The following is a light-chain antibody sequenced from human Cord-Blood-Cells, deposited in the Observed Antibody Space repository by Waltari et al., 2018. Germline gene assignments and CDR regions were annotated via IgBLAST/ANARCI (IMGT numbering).Light chain of an antibody. CDR2: DVS. Sequence: QSALTQPRSVSGSPGPSVTISCTGTSSDVGGYNSVSWSQQHPGKAPKLMIYDVSKRPSGVPDRFSGSKSGNTASLTISGLQAEDEADYYCCSYAGSYTFGVFGGGTKLTVL. J-gene: IGLJ3*02. V-gene: IGLV2-11*01. CDR3: CSYAGSYTFGV. CDR1: SSDVGGYNS.